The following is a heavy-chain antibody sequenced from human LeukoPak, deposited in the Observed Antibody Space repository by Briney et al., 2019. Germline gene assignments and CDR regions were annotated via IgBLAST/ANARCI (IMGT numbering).Heavy chain of an antibody. V-gene: IGHV3-74*01. Sequence: GGSLRLSCAASGFTFSSYWMHWVRQVPGKGLGWVSSINSIGSSTTYADSVKGRFTISRDNAKNTLYMQMNSLRAEDKDVYYCARGGSSGYYAIWGQGTMVTVSS. CDR1: GFTFSSYW. CDR2: INSIGSST. J-gene: IGHJ3*02. CDR3: ARGGSSGYYAI. D-gene: IGHD3-22*01.